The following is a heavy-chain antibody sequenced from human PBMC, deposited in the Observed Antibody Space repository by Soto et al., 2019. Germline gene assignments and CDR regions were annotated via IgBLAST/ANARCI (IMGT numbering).Heavy chain of an antibody. V-gene: IGHV1-18*01. CDR2: ISPYTGNT. Sequence: QVQLVQSGDEVKKPGASVKVSCKASGYIFVNYGIAWVRQAPGQGLEWMGWISPYTGNTHSATKVQGRLTMTTDTSTSTADMDLGSLTSDDTAVYYCVMVDNYVTPTPQDVWGQGTTVTVS. CDR3: VMVDNYVTPTPQDV. J-gene: IGHJ6*02. D-gene: IGHD3-16*01. CDR1: GYIFVNYG.